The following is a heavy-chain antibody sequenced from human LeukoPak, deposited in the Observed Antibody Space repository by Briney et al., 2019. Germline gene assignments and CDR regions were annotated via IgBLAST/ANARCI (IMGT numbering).Heavy chain of an antibody. CDR3: AKDINLYYYDSSGYSGFDY. D-gene: IGHD3-22*01. CDR2: ISSSSSYI. J-gene: IGHJ4*02. V-gene: IGHV3-21*04. CDR1: GFTFSSYS. Sequence: PGGSLRLSCAASGFTFSSYSMNWVRQAPGKGLEWVSSISSSSSYIYYADSVKGRFTISRDNAKNSLYLQMNSLRAEDTALYYCAKDINLYYYDSSGYSGFDYWGQGTLVTVSS.